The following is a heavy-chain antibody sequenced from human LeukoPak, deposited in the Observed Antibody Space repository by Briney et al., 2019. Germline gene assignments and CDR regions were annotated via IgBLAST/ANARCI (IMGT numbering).Heavy chain of an antibody. D-gene: IGHD5-18*01. Sequence: RASVTVSCKASGGTFSSYAISWVRQAPGQGLEWMGGIIPIFGTANYAQKFQGRVTITADESTSTAYMELSSLRSEDTAVYYCARATAMALTYLRDWYFDLWGRGTLVTVSS. J-gene: IGHJ2*01. CDR2: IIPIFGTA. CDR1: GGTFSSYA. CDR3: ARATAMALTYLRDWYFDL. V-gene: IGHV1-69*13.